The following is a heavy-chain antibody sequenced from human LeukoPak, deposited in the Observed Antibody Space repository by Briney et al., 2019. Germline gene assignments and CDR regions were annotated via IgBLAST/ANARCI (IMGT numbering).Heavy chain of an antibody. Sequence: GGSLRLSCAASGFTFSNYWMHWVRQAPGKGLVWVSRINSDGINTSYADSVKGRFTISRDNAKNSLFLEMNSLRDEDTAVYYCAREISGILGFDYWGRGTLVTVSS. CDR1: GFTFSNYW. V-gene: IGHV3-74*01. J-gene: IGHJ4*02. D-gene: IGHD6-13*01. CDR3: AREISGILGFDY. CDR2: INSDGINT.